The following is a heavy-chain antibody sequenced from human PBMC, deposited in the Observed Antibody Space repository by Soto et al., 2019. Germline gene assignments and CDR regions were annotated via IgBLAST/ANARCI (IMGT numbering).Heavy chain of an antibody. D-gene: IGHD3-22*01. CDR1: GYTFSSYG. CDR3: GRGGYYDSRGSRNYHYYGLDV. V-gene: IGHV1-18*01. CDR2: ISPYNYYT. J-gene: IGHJ6*01. Sequence: QVHLVQSGGEVKKPGASVKVFCKTSGYTFSSYGVNWVRQAPGRGLEWMGWISPYNYYTYYAQKFQGRVRMTTDTSTKTAYMELRSLRSDDTAVYYCGRGGYYDSRGSRNYHYYGLDVWGQGTTVIVSS.